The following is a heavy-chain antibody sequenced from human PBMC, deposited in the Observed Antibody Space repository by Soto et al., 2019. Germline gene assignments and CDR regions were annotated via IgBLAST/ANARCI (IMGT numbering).Heavy chain of an antibody. CDR2: IGTAADT. Sequence: EVQLVESGGGLVQPGGSLRLSCAASGFTFSRYDMYWVRQATGKGLEWVSAIGTAADTYYPASVQGRFIISRENAKNSLYLQMNGLRAGDTAVYYCVRARGGEYFGEQLSWGQGTLVTVSS. D-gene: IGHD3-10*01. CDR3: VRARGGEYFGEQLS. CDR1: GFTFSRYD. J-gene: IGHJ4*02. V-gene: IGHV3-13*04.